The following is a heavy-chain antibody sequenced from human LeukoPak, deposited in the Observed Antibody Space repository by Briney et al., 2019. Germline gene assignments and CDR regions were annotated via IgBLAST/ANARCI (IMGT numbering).Heavy chain of an antibody. CDR2: IIPIFGTA. J-gene: IGHJ4*02. V-gene: IGHV1-69*05. CDR3: ARVNTPTGSYFFYYDY. CDR1: GGTVSRYP. D-gene: IGHD1-26*01. Sequence: SVKVSCKASGGTVSRYPISWVRQAPGQGLEWMGGIIPIFGTANYAQKFQGRVTMTTDTSTRTAYMELRSLRSDDTAVYYCARVNTPTGSYFFYYDYWGQGTLVTVSS.